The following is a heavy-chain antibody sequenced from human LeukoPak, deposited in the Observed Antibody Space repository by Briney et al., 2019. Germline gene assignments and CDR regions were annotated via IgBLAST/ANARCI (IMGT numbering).Heavy chain of an antibody. CDR1: GFTVSSNY. Sequence: GGSLRLSCAASGFTVSSNYMSWVRQAPGKGLEWVSAISGSGGSTYYADSVKGRFTISRDNSKNTLYLQMNSLRAEDTAVYYCAKAPRLWFGELLHVYYFDYWGQGTLVTVSS. V-gene: IGHV3-23*01. D-gene: IGHD3-10*01. J-gene: IGHJ4*02. CDR3: AKAPRLWFGELLHVYYFDY. CDR2: ISGSGGST.